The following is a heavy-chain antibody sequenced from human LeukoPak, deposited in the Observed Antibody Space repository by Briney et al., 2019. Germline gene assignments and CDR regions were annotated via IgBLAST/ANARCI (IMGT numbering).Heavy chain of an antibody. J-gene: IGHJ4*02. CDR2: ISAYNGNT. D-gene: IGHD6-19*01. CDR1: GYTFTSYG. V-gene: IGHV1-18*01. CDR3: ARYSSGWYLDY. Sequence: GASVTVSFKASGYTFTSYGISWVRQAPGQGLEWMGWISAYNGNTNYAQKLQGRVTMTTDTSTSTAYMELRSLRPDDTAVYYCARYSSGWYLDYWGQGTLVTVSS.